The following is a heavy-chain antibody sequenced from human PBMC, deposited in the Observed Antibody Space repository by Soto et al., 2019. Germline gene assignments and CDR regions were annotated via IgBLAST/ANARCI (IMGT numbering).Heavy chain of an antibody. CDR2: IKQDGSEK. D-gene: IGHD6-19*01. CDR1: GFPFSSYW. V-gene: IGHV3-7*01. Sequence: PGGPLRLSCAASGFPFSSYWMGWLRLAPGKGTEGVANIKQDGSEKYYLDSVKGRFTISRDNAKNSLYLQMNSLRAEDTAVYYCARVGGSSGWSLGLFDYWGQGTLVTVSS. CDR3: ARVGGSSGWSLGLFDY. J-gene: IGHJ4*02.